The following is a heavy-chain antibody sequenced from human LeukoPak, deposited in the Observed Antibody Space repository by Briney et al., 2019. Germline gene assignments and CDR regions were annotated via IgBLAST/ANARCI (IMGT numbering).Heavy chain of an antibody. V-gene: IGHV3-21*01. CDR2: ISSSSSYI. CDR1: GFTFSSYS. J-gene: IGHJ6*02. Sequence: GGSLRLSCAASGFTFSSYSMNWVRQAPGKGLEWVSSISSSSSYIYYADSVKGRFTISRDNAKNSLYLQMNSLRAEDTAVYYCARTVAGTDYYYYGMDVWGQGTTVTVSS. D-gene: IGHD6-19*01. CDR3: ARTVAGTDYYYYGMDV.